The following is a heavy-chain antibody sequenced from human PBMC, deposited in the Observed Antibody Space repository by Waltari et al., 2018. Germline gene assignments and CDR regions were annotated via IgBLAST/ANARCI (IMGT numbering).Heavy chain of an antibody. D-gene: IGHD2-2*01. Sequence: QVQLVQSGAEVKKPGASVKVSCKASGYTFTSYDINWVRQATGKGLEWMGWMNPNSGNTGYAQKCQGKVTMTRNTSISTAYMELSSLRSEDTAMYYCARDYCSSISCVFDYWGQGTLVTVSS. CDR2: MNPNSGNT. J-gene: IGHJ4*02. V-gene: IGHV1-8*01. CDR1: GYTFTSYD. CDR3: ARDYCSSISCVFDY.